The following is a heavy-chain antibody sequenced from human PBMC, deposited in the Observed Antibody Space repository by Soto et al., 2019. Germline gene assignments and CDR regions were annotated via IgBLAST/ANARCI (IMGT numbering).Heavy chain of an antibody. CDR3: ARVSDRSGWGLAMGA. Sequence: SETLSLTCTVSGGSISSSSYYWGWIRQPPGKGLEWIGSLFYSGSTNYNPSLKSRVTISVDTSKNQFTLYLSSVTAADTAIYYCARVSDRSGWGLAMGAWGQGTTVTVSS. D-gene: IGHD6-19*01. J-gene: IGHJ6*02. V-gene: IGHV4-39*06. CDR1: GGSISSSSYY. CDR2: LFYSGST.